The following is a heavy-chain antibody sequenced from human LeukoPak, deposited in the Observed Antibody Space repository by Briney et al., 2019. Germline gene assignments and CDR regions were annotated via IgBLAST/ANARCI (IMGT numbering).Heavy chain of an antibody. J-gene: IGHJ4*02. CDR3: ARGGPLDY. D-gene: IGHD3-10*01. CDR2: IYYSGST. Sequence: SETLSLTCTVSGGSISGYYWRWIRQPPGKGLEWIGYIYYSGSTNYNPSLKSRVTISVDTSKNQFSLKLRSVTAADTAVYYCARGGPLDYWGQGTLVTVSS. CDR1: GGSISGYY. V-gene: IGHV4-59*01.